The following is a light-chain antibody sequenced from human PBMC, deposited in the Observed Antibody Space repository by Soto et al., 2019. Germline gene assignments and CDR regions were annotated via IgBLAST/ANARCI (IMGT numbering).Light chain of an antibody. Sequence: TQSPSTLSAFVGERVAITCRASPSVTNFLAWYQQKPGQAPRLLIYGAFNRATGIPARFSGSGSGTDFTLTISSLEPDDSAIYYCQQRNIWPPVTFGQGTRLEIK. V-gene: IGKV3-11*01. J-gene: IGKJ5*01. CDR3: QQRNIWPPVT. CDR2: GAF. CDR1: PSVTNF.